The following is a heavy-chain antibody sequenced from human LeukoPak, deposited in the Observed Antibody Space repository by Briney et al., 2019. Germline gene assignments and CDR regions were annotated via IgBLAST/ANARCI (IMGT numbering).Heavy chain of an antibody. CDR3: AREGYYYGSGSSISYFDY. Sequence: GGSLRLSCAASGFTFSTCTMNWVRQAPGKGLEWVSSISSSGRYIYYAESMRGRFTISRDNANNSLYLQMNSLRAEDTAVYYCAREGYYYGSGSSISYFDYWGQGTLVTVSS. J-gene: IGHJ4*02. V-gene: IGHV3-21*01. D-gene: IGHD3-10*01. CDR1: GFTFSTCT. CDR2: ISSSGRYI.